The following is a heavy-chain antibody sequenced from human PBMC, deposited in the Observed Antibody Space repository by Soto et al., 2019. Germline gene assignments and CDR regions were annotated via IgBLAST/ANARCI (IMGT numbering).Heavy chain of an antibody. CDR2: ISYDGSTK. V-gene: IGHV3-30*03. Sequence: VQLVESGGGVVQPGRSLRLSCAASGFTFSNYGMHWVRQAPGKGLEWVAVISYDGSTKYYADSVKGRFTISRDNSKNTLHLQMNSLRAEDTAVYYCARDQAAAGTLCDFWGQGTLVTVFS. D-gene: IGHD6-13*01. J-gene: IGHJ4*02. CDR1: GFTFSNYG. CDR3: ARDQAAAGTLCDF.